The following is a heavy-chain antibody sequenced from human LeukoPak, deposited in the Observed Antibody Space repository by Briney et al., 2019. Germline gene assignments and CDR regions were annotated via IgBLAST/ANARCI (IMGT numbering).Heavy chain of an antibody. V-gene: IGHV3-23*01. CDR3: AKGRGSSRWYTFDY. J-gene: IGHJ4*02. CDR2: ITGSGDST. Sequence: GGSLRLSCAASGFTFSSYAMSWVRQAPGKGLEWVSTITGSGDSTYSADSVKGRFTISRDNSKNMLYVQMTSLRAEDTAVYYCAKGRGSSRWYTFDYWGQGTLVTVSS. D-gene: IGHD6-13*01. CDR1: GFTFSSYA.